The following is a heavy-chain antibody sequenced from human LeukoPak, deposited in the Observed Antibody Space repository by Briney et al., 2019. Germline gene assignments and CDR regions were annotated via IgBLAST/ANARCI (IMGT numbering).Heavy chain of an antibody. D-gene: IGHD4-17*01. CDR2: IYHSGSI. CDR1: GDSISSSNW. CDR3: NNGDYAGGDY. V-gene: IGHV4-4*02. J-gene: IGHJ4*02. Sequence: SGTLSLTCAVSGDSISSSNWWSWVRQPPGKGLEWIGEIYHSGSINYNPSLNSRVTISVDKSKSQFSLKLSSVTAADTAVYYCNNGDYAGGDYWGQGTLVTVSS.